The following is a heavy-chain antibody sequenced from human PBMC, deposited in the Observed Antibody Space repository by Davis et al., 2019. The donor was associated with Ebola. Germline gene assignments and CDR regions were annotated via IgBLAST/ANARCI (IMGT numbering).Heavy chain of an antibody. CDR2: ISGSGGST. V-gene: IGHV3-23*01. Sequence: GGSLRLSCAASGFTFSSYAMSWVRQAPGKGLEWVSAISGSGGSTYYADSVKGRFTISRDNSKNTLYLQMNSLRAEDTTVYYCAKDVGGFGELLYYYYYYGMDVWGQGTTVTVSS. CDR3: AKDVGGFGELLYYYYYYGMDV. CDR1: GFTFSSYA. D-gene: IGHD3-10*01. J-gene: IGHJ6*02.